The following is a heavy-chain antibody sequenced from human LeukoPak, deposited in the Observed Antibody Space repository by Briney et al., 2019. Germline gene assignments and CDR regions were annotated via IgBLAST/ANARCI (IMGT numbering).Heavy chain of an antibody. Sequence: SETLSLTCTVFGGSISSYYWSWIRQPPGKGLEWIGYIYYSGSTNYNPSLKSRVTISVDTSKNQFSLKLSSVTAADTAVYYCARHSYDSSGYYLEENGMDAWGQGTTVTVSS. CDR1: GGSISSYY. J-gene: IGHJ6*02. D-gene: IGHD3-22*01. CDR2: IYYSGST. CDR3: ARHSYDSSGYYLEENGMDA. V-gene: IGHV4-59*08.